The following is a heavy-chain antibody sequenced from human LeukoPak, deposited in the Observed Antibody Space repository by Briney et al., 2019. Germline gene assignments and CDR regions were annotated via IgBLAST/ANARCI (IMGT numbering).Heavy chain of an antibody. CDR2: ITKSGDQT. V-gene: IGHV3-23*01. CDR1: GITFSNSA. CDR3: ARYDFILISYFDL. D-gene: IGHD3-3*01. J-gene: IGHJ2*01. Sequence: GGSLRLSCVPSGITFSNSALSWVRQAPGKGLEWVSTITKSGDQTHYADSVRGLFTISRDIFKNTLYLQMNSLRAEDTAVYHCARYDFILISYFDLWGRGALVTVSS.